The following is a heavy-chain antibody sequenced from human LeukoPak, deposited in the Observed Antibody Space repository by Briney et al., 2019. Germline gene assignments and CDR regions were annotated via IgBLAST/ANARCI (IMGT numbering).Heavy chain of an antibody. V-gene: IGHV3-30*18. Sequence: QPARSLRLSCAASGFTFSSYGMHWVRQAPGKGLEWVAVISYDGSNKYYADSVKGRFTISRDNSKNTLYLQMNSLRAEDTAVYYCAKVITMARGVIPRTDAYYYYGMDVWGQGTTVTVSS. CDR2: ISYDGSNK. D-gene: IGHD3-10*01. CDR1: GFTFSSYG. CDR3: AKVITMARGVIPRTDAYYYYGMDV. J-gene: IGHJ6*02.